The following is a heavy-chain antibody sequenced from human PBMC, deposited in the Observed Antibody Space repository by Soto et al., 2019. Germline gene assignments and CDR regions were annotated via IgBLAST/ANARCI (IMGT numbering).Heavy chain of an antibody. CDR2: ISYDGSNT. CDR3: AKGVFGYYDILTGHYSLES. Sequence: QVHLVESGGGVVQTGRSLRLSCAASGFSFSGHGMHWVRQTPGKGLEWVTVISYDGSNTYYADSVKGRFTISRDNSNNTLYLQMNSLRTEDTAVYYCAKGVFGYYDILTGHYSLESWGQGTLVTVSS. V-gene: IGHV3-30*18. CDR1: GFSFSGHG. J-gene: IGHJ4*02. D-gene: IGHD3-9*01.